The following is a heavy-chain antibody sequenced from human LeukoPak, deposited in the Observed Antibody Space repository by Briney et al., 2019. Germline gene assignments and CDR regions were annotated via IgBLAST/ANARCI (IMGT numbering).Heavy chain of an antibody. Sequence: SETLSLTCTVSGGSISSYYWSWIRQPPGKGLEWIGYIYYSGSTNYNPSLKSRVTISVDTSKNQFSLKLSSVTAADTAVYYCARSQYSSWGSYRPLFDYWGQGTLVTVSS. CDR2: IYYSGST. D-gene: IGHD3-16*02. V-gene: IGHV4-59*01. CDR3: ARSQYSSWGSYRPLFDY. CDR1: GGSISSYY. J-gene: IGHJ4*02.